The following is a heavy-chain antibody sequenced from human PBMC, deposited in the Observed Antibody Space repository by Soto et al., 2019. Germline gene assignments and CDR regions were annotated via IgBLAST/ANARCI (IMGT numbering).Heavy chain of an antibody. CDR3: AGDLLGYCSGGSCYSGYFDY. J-gene: IGHJ4*02. V-gene: IGHV1-46*03. CDR1: GYTFTSYY. Sequence: QVQLVQSGAEVKKPGASVKVSCKASGYTFTSYYMHWVRQAPGQGLEWMGIINPSGGSTSYAQKFQGRVTIARDTSTSTVYVELSSLRSEDTAVYYCAGDLLGYCSGGSCYSGYFDYWGQGTLVTVSS. D-gene: IGHD2-15*01. CDR2: INPSGGST.